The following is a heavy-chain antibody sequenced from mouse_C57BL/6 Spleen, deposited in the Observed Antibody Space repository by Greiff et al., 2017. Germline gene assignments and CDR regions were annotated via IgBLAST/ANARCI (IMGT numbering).Heavy chain of an antibody. J-gene: IGHJ3*01. CDR3: AIGLAY. CDR1: GFTFTDYN. V-gene: IGHV1-18*01. Sequence: EVQLLQSGPELVKPGASVKISCKASGFTFTDYNMDWVKQSHGKSLEWIGDINPNDGGTIYNQKFKGKATLTVDKSSSTAYMELRSLTSEDTAVYYCAIGLAYQGQGTLVTVA. CDR2: INPNDGGT.